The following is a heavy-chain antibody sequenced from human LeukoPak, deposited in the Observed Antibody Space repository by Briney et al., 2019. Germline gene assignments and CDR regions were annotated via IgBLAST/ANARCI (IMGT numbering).Heavy chain of an antibody. V-gene: IGHV4-30-4*08. Sequence: PQTLSLTCTVSGGSISSGDYYWSWLRHPPGKGLEWIGFIYYSGSTYYNPSLKSRVTISVDTSKNQSSLKLSSVTAADTAVYYCARGGGYCSSTSCLPLDYWGQGTLVTVSS. CDR1: GGSISSGDYY. CDR3: ARGGGYCSSTSCLPLDY. D-gene: IGHD2-2*01. CDR2: IYYSGST. J-gene: IGHJ4*02.